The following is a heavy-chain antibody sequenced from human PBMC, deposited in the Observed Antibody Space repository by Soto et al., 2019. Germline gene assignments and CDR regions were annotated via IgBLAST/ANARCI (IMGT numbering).Heavy chain of an antibody. J-gene: IGHJ4*01. CDR2: SSDRGDGT. CDR1: GFTFSSFS. Sequence: WPLRLSYAASGFTFSSFSITWVRQGPWKVLDLVSGSSDRGDGTSYTDSVTVRFTVSRDNSKSTRYLQMNSLRAEHPAVYYCTQNFDYWGHGTLVTVSS. CDR3: TQNFDY. V-gene: IGHV3-23*01.